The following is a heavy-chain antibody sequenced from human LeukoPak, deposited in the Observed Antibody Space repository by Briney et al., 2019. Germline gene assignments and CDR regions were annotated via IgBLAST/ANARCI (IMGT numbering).Heavy chain of an antibody. D-gene: IGHD2-2*01. Sequence: SVKVSCKASGGTFSSYAISWVRQAPGQGLEWMGGIIPIFGTANYAQKFQGRVTITADKSTSTAYMELSSLRSEDTAVYYCAREANHCSSTSCLTINWFDPWGQGTLVTVSS. J-gene: IGHJ5*02. CDR2: IIPIFGTA. V-gene: IGHV1-69*06. CDR1: GGTFSSYA. CDR3: AREANHCSSTSCLTINWFDP.